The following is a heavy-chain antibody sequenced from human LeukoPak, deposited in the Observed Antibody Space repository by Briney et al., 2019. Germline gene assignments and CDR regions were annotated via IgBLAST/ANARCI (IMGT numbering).Heavy chain of an antibody. CDR3: ARPYCSSTNCYKRDAFDI. CDR1: GFTFDDYG. CDR2: IKQDGSEK. Sequence: GGSLRLSCAASGFTFDDYGMSWVRQAPGKGLEWLANIKQDGSEKFYVDSVQGRFTISRDNAKNSLFLQMHNLRAADTAIYYCARPYCSSTNCYKRDAFDIWGQGTMVIVSS. V-gene: IGHV3-7*01. D-gene: IGHD2-2*02. J-gene: IGHJ3*02.